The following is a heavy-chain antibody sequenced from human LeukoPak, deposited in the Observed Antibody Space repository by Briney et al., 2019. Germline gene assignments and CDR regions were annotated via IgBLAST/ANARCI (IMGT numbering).Heavy chain of an antibody. J-gene: IGHJ5*02. CDR3: ARDRRFGIAAVDSWFDP. Sequence: ASVKVSCKASGYTFSTYGINWVRQAPGQGLEWMGWISAYNGHTIYAQMFQGRVTLTTSTSTNTAYMELRSLRSDDTAVYYCARDRRFGIAAVDSWFDPWGQGTLVTVSS. CDR1: GYTFSTYG. V-gene: IGHV1-18*01. CDR2: ISAYNGHT. D-gene: IGHD6-13*01.